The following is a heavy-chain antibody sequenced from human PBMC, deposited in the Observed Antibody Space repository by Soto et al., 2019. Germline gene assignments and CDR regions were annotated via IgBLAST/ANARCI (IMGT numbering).Heavy chain of an antibody. Sequence: SETLSLTCAVYGGSFSGYYWSWIRQPPGKGLEWIGEINHSGSTNYNPSLKSRVTISVDTSKNQFSLKLSSVTAADTAVYYCARGSGYDSRWFDPWGQGTLVTVSS. J-gene: IGHJ5*02. CDR2: INHSGST. CDR1: GGSFSGYY. CDR3: ARGSGYDSRWFDP. V-gene: IGHV4-34*01. D-gene: IGHD5-12*01.